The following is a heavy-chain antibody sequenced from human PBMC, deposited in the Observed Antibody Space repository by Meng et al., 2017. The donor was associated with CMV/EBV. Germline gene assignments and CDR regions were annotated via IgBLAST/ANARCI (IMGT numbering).Heavy chain of an antibody. V-gene: IGHV1-18*01. J-gene: IGHJ4*02. CDR2: ISAYNGNT. CDR3: ARGGRYYYDSSGYCDY. D-gene: IGHD3-22*01. CDR1: GYTFTSDG. Sequence: VPLGQSGAVVYNPGDSVTVSCTATGYTFTSDGISGVRQAPGQGLEWMGWISAYNGNTNYAQKLQGRVTMTTDTSTSTAYMELRSLRSDDTAVYYCARGGRYYYDSSGYCDYWGQGTLVTVSS.